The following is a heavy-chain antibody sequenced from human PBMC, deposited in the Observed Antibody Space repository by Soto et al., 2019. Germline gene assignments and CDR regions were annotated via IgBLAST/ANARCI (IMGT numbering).Heavy chain of an antibody. J-gene: IGHJ4*02. Sequence: PGGSLRLSCVASGFTFSSYSMNWVRQAPGGGLQWVSYISSSSRTIYYANSVKGRFTISRDNAKNSLFLQMNSLRDEDTAVYYCARDHDTPLERDFDFWGQGTLVTVSS. D-gene: IGHD1-1*01. CDR3: ARDHDTPLERDFDF. V-gene: IGHV3-48*02. CDR2: ISSSSRTI. CDR1: GFTFSSYS.